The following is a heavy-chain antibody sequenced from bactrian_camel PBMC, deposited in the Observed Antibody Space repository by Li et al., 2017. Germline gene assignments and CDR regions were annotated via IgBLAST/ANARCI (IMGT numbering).Heavy chain of an antibody. J-gene: IGHJ4*01. CDR2: IVNDGSKI. V-gene: IGHV3S6*01. CDR1: GFTFSNEG. D-gene: IGHD2*01. CDR3: AVGSWVVGWENY. Sequence: VQLVESGGGSVQAGGSLRLSCAASGFTFSNEGMSWVRQAHGKGLEWVSGIVNDGSKIGYVESVKGRFAISRDNAKNTLYLQMNSLKPEDTAVYYCAVGSWVVGWENYWGQGTQVTVS.